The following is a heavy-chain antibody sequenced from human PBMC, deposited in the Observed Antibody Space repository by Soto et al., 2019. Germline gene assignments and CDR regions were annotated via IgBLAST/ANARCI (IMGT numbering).Heavy chain of an antibody. CDR2: IDPSDSRT. J-gene: IGHJ4*02. CDR3: ARRRGYSYDFDY. V-gene: IGHV5-10-1*03. D-gene: IGHD5-18*01. Sequence: EVQLVQSGAEVKKPGESLRISCNASGYAFTHYWISWVRQKPGQGLEWMGRIDPSDSRTKYSPSFDGHVTISIDKSISAAFLQWSSLRASDTAVYYCARRRGYSYDFDYWGQGTLVTVSS. CDR1: GYAFTHYW.